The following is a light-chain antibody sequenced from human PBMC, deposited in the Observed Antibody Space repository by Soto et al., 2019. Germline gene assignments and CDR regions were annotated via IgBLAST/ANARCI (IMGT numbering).Light chain of an antibody. Sequence: QSVLTQPASVSGSPGQSITISCTGTSSDGGSPNLVSWYQQHPGQAPKLMIYEVSKRPLGVSARFSASKSGNTASLTISGLQAEDEADYYCCSYGGSRAVFGGGTQLTVL. J-gene: IGLJ7*01. CDR1: SSDGGSPNL. V-gene: IGLV2-23*02. CDR3: CSYGGSRAV. CDR2: EVS.